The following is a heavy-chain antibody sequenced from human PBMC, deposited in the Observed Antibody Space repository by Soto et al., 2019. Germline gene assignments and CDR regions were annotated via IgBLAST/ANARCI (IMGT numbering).Heavy chain of an antibody. D-gene: IGHD1-20*01. J-gene: IGHJ6*02. CDR3: ARDLYNWNDGGMDV. V-gene: IGHV3-30-3*01. CDR2: ISYDGSNK. CDR1: GFTFSSYA. Sequence: GGSLRLSFAASGFTFSSYAMHWVRQSPGKGLEWVAVISYDGSNKYYADSVKGRFTISRDNSKNTLYLQMNSLRAEDTAVYYCARDLYNWNDGGMDVWGQGTTVTVSS.